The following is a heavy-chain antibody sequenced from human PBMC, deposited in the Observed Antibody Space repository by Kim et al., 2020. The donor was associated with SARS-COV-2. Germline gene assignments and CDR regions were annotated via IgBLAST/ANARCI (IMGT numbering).Heavy chain of an antibody. Sequence: ASVKVSCKVSGYTLTELSMHWVRQAPGKGLEWMGGFDPEDGETIYAQKFQGRVTMTEDTSTDTAYMELSSLRSEDTAVYYCASQNAYYDSSGTQGAFDIWGQGTMVTVSS. V-gene: IGHV1-24*01. CDR1: GYTLTELS. CDR3: ASQNAYYDSSGTQGAFDI. D-gene: IGHD3-22*01. CDR2: FDPEDGET. J-gene: IGHJ3*02.